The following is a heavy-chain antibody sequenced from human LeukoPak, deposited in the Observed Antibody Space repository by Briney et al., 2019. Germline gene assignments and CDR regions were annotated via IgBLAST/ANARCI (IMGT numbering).Heavy chain of an antibody. V-gene: IGHV4-4*02. CDR2: IYHSGST. CDR3: ARGRVGATEYDY. CDR1: GGSISSSNW. Sequence: SETLSLTCAVSGGSISSSNWWSWVRPPPGKGLEWIGEIYHSGSTNYNPSLKSRVTISVDKSKNQFSLKPSSVTAADTAVYYCARGRVGATEYDYWGQGTLVTVSS. D-gene: IGHD1-26*01. J-gene: IGHJ4*02.